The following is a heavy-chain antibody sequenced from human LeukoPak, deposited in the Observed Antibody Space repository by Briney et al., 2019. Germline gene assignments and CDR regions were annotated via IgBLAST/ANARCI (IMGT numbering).Heavy chain of an antibody. D-gene: IGHD3-10*01. CDR2: IRSTANGYAT. J-gene: IGHJ4*02. Sequence: GGSLRLSCAASGFIFSGSSLHWVRQASGKGLEWVGRIRSTANGYATAYAASVKGRSTISRDDSKNTAYLQLDSLKTEDTAVYYCTGNYYGSGSYADFDYWGQGTLVTVSS. CDR3: TGNYYGSGSYADFDY. CDR1: GFIFSGSS. V-gene: IGHV3-73*01.